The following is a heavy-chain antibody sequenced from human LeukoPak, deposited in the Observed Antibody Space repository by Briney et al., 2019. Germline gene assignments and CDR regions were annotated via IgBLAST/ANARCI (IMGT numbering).Heavy chain of an antibody. CDR3: AHEGSTVYYPFWY. D-gene: IGHD3-22*01. V-gene: IGHV4-39*01. CDR2: IYYNGST. Sequence: SETLSLTCAVSGVSISSTSYYWGWIRQPPGKGLEWIGGIYYNGSTYYNPSLKSRVTISIDTKNQFSLKLTSVTAADTAVYYCAHEGSTVYYPFWYWGQGTLVTVSS. CDR1: GVSISSTSYY. J-gene: IGHJ4*02.